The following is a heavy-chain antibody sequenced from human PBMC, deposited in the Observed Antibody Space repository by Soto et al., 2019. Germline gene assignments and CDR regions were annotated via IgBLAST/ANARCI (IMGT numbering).Heavy chain of an antibody. CDR3: AKAAYYYGSGSLISWGWFDP. J-gene: IGHJ5*02. CDR2: ISGSGGST. CDR1: GFTFSSYA. Sequence: GGSLRLSCAASGFTFSSYAMSWVRQAPGKGLEWVSAISGSGGSTYYADSVKGRFTISRDNSKNTLYLQMNSLRAEDTAVYYCAKAAYYYGSGSLISWGWFDPWGQGTLVTVSS. D-gene: IGHD3-10*01. V-gene: IGHV3-23*01.